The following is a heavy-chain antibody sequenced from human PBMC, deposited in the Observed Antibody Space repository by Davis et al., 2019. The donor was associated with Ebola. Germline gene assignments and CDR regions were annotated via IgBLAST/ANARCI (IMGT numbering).Heavy chain of an antibody. Sequence: GESLKISCAASGFTFSSYSMSWVRQAPGKGLEWVANIKQDGSEKYYVDSVKGRFTISRDNAKNSLYLQMNSLRAEDTAVYYCAREGPFDYWGQGTLVTVSS. V-gene: IGHV3-7*01. CDR1: GFTFSSYS. CDR2: IKQDGSEK. J-gene: IGHJ4*02. CDR3: AREGPFDY.